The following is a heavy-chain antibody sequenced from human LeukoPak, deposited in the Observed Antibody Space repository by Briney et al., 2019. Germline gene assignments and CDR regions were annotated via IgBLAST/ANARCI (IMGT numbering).Heavy chain of an antibody. CDR3: ARVATYFDRVWGISETQEFDY. D-gene: IGHD3-16*01. J-gene: IGHJ4*02. V-gene: IGHV1-8*01. Sequence: GASVKVSCKASGYTFTNYDINWVRQATGQAREWVGWMNPNSGNRGYAESFQGRVTMTMNTSVNTAYMELLTLTSEDTDVYYCARVATYFDRVWGISETQEFDYWGQGTLVTVSS. CDR2: MNPNSGNR. CDR1: GYTFTNYD.